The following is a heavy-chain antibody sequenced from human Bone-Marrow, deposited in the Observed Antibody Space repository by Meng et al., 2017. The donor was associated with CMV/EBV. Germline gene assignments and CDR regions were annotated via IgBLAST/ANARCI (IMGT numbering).Heavy chain of an antibody. CDR1: GGTFSSYT. J-gene: IGHJ4*02. CDR2: IIPILGIA. D-gene: IGHD1-26*01. Sequence: SVKVSCKASGGTFSSYTISWVRQAPGQGLQWMGRIIPILGIANYAQKFQGRVTITADKSTSTAYMEVSSLRSEDTAVYYCERHSSGSYSGHWGQGTLVTVSS. V-gene: IGHV1-69*02. CDR3: ERHSSGSYSGH.